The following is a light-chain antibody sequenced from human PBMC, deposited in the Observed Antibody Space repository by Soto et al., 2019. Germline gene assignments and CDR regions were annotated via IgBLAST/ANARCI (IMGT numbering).Light chain of an antibody. CDR1: SSNIGSNY. CDR2: NNN. Sequence: QSVLTQSPSASGTPGQRVTISCSGSSSNIGSNYVYWYQQLPGAAPKLLIYNNNQRPSGVPDRFSGSKSATSASLALSGLRSEDEAEYYCAAWDDSLRGYVFGTGTKLTVL. V-gene: IGLV1-47*02. CDR3: AAWDDSLRGYV. J-gene: IGLJ1*01.